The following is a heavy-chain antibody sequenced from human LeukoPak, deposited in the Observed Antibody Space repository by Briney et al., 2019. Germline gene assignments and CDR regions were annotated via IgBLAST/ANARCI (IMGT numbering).Heavy chain of an antibody. CDR1: GFIVSDNY. CDR3: AKGSYYDSSGSFYFDY. J-gene: IGHJ4*02. V-gene: IGHV3-23*01. CDR2: ISGSGDNT. D-gene: IGHD3-22*01. Sequence: PGGSLRLSCAASGFIVSDNYMSWVRQAPGKGLEWVSGISGSGDNTYYADSVKGRFTISRDNSKNTLYVQVNSLETEDTAAYYCAKGSYYDSSGSFYFDYWGQGTLVTVSS.